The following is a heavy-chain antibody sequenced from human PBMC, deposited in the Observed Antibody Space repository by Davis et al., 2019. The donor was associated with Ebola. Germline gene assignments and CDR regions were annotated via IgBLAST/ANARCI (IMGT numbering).Heavy chain of an antibody. V-gene: IGHV4-59*02. Sequence: SETLSLTCTVSAASVSGFYWGWIRQTPGRGLEYLGWIHSSGGTKYNPSLGSRIALSGDTSKKQFYLKLSSVTAADTAVYYCARHFSSGTYPLEYWGPGTLVTVSS. CDR2: IHSSGGT. CDR3: ARHFSSGTYPLEY. CDR1: AASVSGFY. J-gene: IGHJ4*02. D-gene: IGHD3-10*01.